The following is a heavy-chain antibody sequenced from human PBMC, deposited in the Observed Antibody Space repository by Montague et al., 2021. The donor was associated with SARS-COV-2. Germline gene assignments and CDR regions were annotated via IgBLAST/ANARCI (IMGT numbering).Heavy chain of an antibody. V-gene: IGHV2-70*11. Sequence: PALVKPTQTLTLTCTFSGFSLSTSGMCVSWIRQPPGKALEWLARIDWDDDKYYSTSLKTRLTISKDTSKNQVVLTMTNMDPVDTATYYCARDDRRGSSRHYHGMDVWGQGTTVTVSS. CDR1: GFSLSTSGMC. D-gene: IGHD6-13*01. CDR3: ARDDRRGSSRHYHGMDV. CDR2: IDWDDDK. J-gene: IGHJ6*02.